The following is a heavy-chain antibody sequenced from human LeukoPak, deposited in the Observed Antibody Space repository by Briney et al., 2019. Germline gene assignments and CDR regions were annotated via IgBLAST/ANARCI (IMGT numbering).Heavy chain of an antibody. CDR3: TTSMGPWDAFDI. CDR2: IKSKTDGGTT. D-gene: IGHD1-26*01. J-gene: IGHJ3*02. Sequence: GGSLRLSCAASGFTFSSYAMHWVRQAPGKGLEWVGRIKSKTDGGTTDYAAPVKGRFTISRDDSKNTLYLQMNSLKTEDTAVYYCTTSMGPWDAFDIWGQGTMVTVSS. V-gene: IGHV3-15*01. CDR1: GFTFSSYA.